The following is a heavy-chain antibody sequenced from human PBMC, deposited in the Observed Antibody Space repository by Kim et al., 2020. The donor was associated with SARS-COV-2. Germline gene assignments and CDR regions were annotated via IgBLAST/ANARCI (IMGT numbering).Heavy chain of an antibody. V-gene: IGHV3-23*01. Sequence: GGSLRLSCAASGFTFSSYAMSWVRQAPGKGLEWVSAISGSGGSTYYADSVKGRFTISRDNSKNTLYLQMNSLRAEDTAVYYCAKNGEKGSGWYIFDYWGQGTLVTVSS. J-gene: IGHJ4*02. CDR1: GFTFSSYA. CDR2: ISGSGGST. CDR3: AKNGEKGSGWYIFDY. D-gene: IGHD6-19*01.